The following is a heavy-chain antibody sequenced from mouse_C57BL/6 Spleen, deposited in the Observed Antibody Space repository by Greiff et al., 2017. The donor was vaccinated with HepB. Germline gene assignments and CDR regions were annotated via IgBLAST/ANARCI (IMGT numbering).Heavy chain of an antibody. CDR2: IDPSDSYT. CDR1: GYTFTSYW. V-gene: IGHV1-69*01. Sequence: VQLQQSGAELVMPGASVKLSCKASGYTFTSYWMHWVKQRPGQGLEWIGEIDPSDSYTNYNQKFKGKSTLTVDKSSSTAYMQLSSLTSEDSAVYYCARGRDYYGMGAMDYWGQGTSVTVSS. D-gene: IGHD1-1*01. CDR3: ARGRDYYGMGAMDY. J-gene: IGHJ4*01.